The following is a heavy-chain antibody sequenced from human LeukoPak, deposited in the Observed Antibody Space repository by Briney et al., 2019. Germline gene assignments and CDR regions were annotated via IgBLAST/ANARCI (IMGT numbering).Heavy chain of an antibody. Sequence: GGSLRLSCAASGFTFSSYSMNWVRQAPGKGLEWVSYISSSSNTIYDADSVKGRFTISRDNAKNSLYLQMNSLRAEDTAVYYCARDSRKAAFIPFDYWGQGTLVTVSS. CDR3: ARDSRKAAFIPFDY. J-gene: IGHJ4*02. V-gene: IGHV3-48*01. D-gene: IGHD2-15*01. CDR1: GFTFSSYS. CDR2: ISSSSNTI.